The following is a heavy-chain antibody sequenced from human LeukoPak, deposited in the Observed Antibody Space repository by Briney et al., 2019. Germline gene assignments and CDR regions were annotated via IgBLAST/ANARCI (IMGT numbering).Heavy chain of an antibody. CDR1: GYTFTSYA. V-gene: IGHV7-4-1*02. D-gene: IGHD6-13*01. CDR3: ARVAAAGFHAEYFQH. Sequence: ASVKVSCKASGYTFTSYAMNWVRQAPGQGLEWMGWINTNTGNPTYAQGFTGRFVFSLDTSVSTAYLQISSLKAEDTAVYYCARVAAAGFHAEYFQHWGQGTLVTVSS. J-gene: IGHJ1*01. CDR2: INTNTGNP.